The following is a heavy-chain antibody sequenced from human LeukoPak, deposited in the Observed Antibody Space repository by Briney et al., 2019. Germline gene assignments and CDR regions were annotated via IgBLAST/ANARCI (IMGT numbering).Heavy chain of an antibody. CDR1: GGSISSSSYY. V-gene: IGHV4-39*01. CDR3: CIVGATWP. D-gene: IGHD1-26*01. CDR2: IYYSGST. Sequence: SETLSLTCTVSGGSISSSSYYWGWIRQPPGKGLEWIGSIYYSGSTYYNPSLKSRVTISVDTSKNQFSLKLSSVTAAGTAVYYCCIVGATWPWGQGTLVSVSS. J-gene: IGHJ5*02.